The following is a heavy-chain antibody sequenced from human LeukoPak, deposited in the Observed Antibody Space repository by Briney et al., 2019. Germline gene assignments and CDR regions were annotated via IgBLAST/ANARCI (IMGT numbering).Heavy chain of an antibody. CDR3: ARDLANSGWYWGDDAFDI. CDR1: GFTVSNNY. D-gene: IGHD6-19*01. CDR2: IYSGGGT. J-gene: IGHJ3*02. Sequence: GGSLRLSCAASGFTVSNNYMSWVRQAPGKGLEWVSVIYSGGGTNYANSVKGRFTISRDNSKNTLYLQMNSLRAEDTAVYYCARDLANSGWYWGDDAFDIWGQGTMVTVSS. V-gene: IGHV3-66*02.